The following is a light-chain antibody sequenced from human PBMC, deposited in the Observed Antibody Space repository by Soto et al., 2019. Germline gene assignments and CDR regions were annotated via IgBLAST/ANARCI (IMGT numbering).Light chain of an antibody. CDR2: DVS. V-gene: IGLV2-14*01. CDR1: SSDVGGYNY. CDR3: SSYTSSSTVV. J-gene: IGLJ2*01. Sequence: QAVVTQPASVSGSPGQSITISCTGTSSDVGGYNYVSWYQQHPGKAPKLMIYDVSNRPSGVSNRCSGSKSGNTASLTISGLQAEDEADYYCSSYTSSSTVVFGGGTKLTVL.